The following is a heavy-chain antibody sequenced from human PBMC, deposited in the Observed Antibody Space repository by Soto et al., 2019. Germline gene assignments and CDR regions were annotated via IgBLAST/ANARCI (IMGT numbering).Heavy chain of an antibody. CDR3: TRALSYVSSSRWFDP. D-gene: IGHD6-6*01. Sequence: GESLKISCKGSGYSFTSYWIGWVRQMPGKGLEWMGIIYPGDSDTRYNPSFQGQVTISADKSTSTAYLQWSSLRASDTAIYYCTRALSYVSSSRWFDPWGQGTLVTVSS. CDR1: GYSFTSYW. V-gene: IGHV5-51*01. CDR2: IYPGDSDT. J-gene: IGHJ5*02.